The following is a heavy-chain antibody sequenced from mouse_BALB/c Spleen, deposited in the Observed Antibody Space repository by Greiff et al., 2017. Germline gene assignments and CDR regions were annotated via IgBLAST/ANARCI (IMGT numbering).Heavy chain of an antibody. D-gene: IGHD2-1*01. Sequence: DVQLVESGGGLVQPGGSLKLSCAASGFTFSSYGMSWVRQTPDKRLELVATINSNGGSTYYPDSVKGRFTIARDNAKNTLYLQISSLKSEDTAMYYCAREGGYGNYWDFDVWGAGTTVTVSS. V-gene: IGHV5-6-3*01. CDR3: AREGGYGNYWDFDV. CDR2: INSNGGST. CDR1: GFTFSSYG. J-gene: IGHJ1*01.